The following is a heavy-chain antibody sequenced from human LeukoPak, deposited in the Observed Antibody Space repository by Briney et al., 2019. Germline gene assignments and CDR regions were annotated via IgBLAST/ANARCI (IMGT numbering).Heavy chain of an antibody. D-gene: IGHD6-6*01. Sequence: SGTLSLTCAVYGGSFSGYYWSWIRQPPGKGLEWIGEINHSGSTNYNPSLKSRVTISVDTSKNQFSLKLSSVTAADTAVYYCARGPRPRYSSSSREGYYYYMDVWGKGTTVTVSS. CDR1: GGSFSGYY. CDR2: INHSGST. V-gene: IGHV4-34*01. J-gene: IGHJ6*03. CDR3: ARGPRPRYSSSSREGYYYYMDV.